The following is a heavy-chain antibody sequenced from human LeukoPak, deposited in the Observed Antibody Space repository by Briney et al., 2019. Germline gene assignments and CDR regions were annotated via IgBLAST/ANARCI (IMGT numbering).Heavy chain of an antibody. J-gene: IGHJ3*02. Sequence: GGSLRLSCEASGFTFSTYGMHWVRQAPGKGLEWVAFIRYDGSNKYYADSVRGRFTISRDNSKNTLYLQMNSLRAEDTAVYYCARDWRDSSGKFPNDAFDIWGQGTMVTVSS. CDR1: GFTFSTYG. V-gene: IGHV3-30*02. CDR3: ARDWRDSSGKFPNDAFDI. D-gene: IGHD3-22*01. CDR2: IRYDGSNK.